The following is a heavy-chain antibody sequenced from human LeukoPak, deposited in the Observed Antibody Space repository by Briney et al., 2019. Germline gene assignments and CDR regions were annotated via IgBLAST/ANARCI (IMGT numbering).Heavy chain of an antibody. CDR1: GGTFSSYA. CDR3: ARAPGSPSGAFDI. D-gene: IGHD6-25*01. Sequence: SVKVSCKASGGTFSSYAISWVRQAPGQGLEWMGGIIPIFGTANYAQKFQGRVTITTDESTSTAYMELSSLRSEDTAVYYCARAPGSPSGAFDIWGQGTMVTVSS. J-gene: IGHJ3*02. V-gene: IGHV1-69*05. CDR2: IIPIFGTA.